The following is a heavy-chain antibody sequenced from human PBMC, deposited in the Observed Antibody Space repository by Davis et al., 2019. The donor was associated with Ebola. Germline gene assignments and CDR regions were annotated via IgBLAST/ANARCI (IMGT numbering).Heavy chain of an antibody. V-gene: IGHV3-30*04. CDR1: GFTFSSYA. D-gene: IGHD6-19*01. Sequence: GESLKISCAASGFTFSSYAMHWVRQAPGKGLEWVAVISYDGSNKYYADSVKGRFTISRDNSKNTLYLQMNSLRAEDTAVYYCAKDRGIAVAGTAGGLFDYWGQGTLVTVSS. CDR2: ISYDGSNK. J-gene: IGHJ4*02. CDR3: AKDRGIAVAGTAGGLFDY.